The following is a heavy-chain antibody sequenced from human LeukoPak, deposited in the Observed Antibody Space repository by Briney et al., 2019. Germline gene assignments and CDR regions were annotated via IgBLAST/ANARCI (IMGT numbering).Heavy chain of an antibody. CDR1: GFTFSRHT. CDR2: ISGSGGSA. V-gene: IGHV3-23*01. J-gene: IGHJ4*02. CDR3: VKTPGGNSYGSFDC. Sequence: PGGSLRLSCSASGFTFSRHTMHWVRQAPGKGLEWVSAISGSGGSAYYADSVKGRFTISRDNSRNTLYLQMNSLRAEDTAVYYCVKTPGGNSYGSFDCWGQGTLVTVSS. D-gene: IGHD5-18*01.